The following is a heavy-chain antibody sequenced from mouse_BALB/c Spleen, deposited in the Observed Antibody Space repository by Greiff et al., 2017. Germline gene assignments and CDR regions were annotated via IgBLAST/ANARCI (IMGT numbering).Heavy chain of an antibody. D-gene: IGHD2-1*01. V-gene: IGHV1-15*01. Sequence: VKLVESGAELVRPGASVTLSCKASGYTFTDYEMHWVKQTPVHGLEWIGAIDPETGGTAYNQKFKGKATLTADKSSSTAYMELRSLTSEDSAVYYCTRGYGNYVRFAYWGQGTLVTVSA. CDR2: IDPETGGT. CDR1: GYTFTDYE. J-gene: IGHJ3*01. CDR3: TRGYGNYVRFAY.